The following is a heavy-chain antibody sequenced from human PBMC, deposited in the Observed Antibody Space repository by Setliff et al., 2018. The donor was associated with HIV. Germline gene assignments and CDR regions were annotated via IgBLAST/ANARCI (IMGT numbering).Heavy chain of an antibody. V-gene: IGHV4-34*01. D-gene: IGHD3-10*01. CDR2: INHSGRT. Sequence: PSETLSLTCAVYGGSFSDYYWSWIRQPPGKGLEWIGEINHSGRTKYSPSLRSRVTISVDTSKSQFSLRLNSVTATDTALYYCARGRFHRLHRPYSGSGSLGIQYFDYWGQGTLVTVSS. CDR3: ARGRFHRLHRPYSGSGSLGIQYFDY. J-gene: IGHJ4*02. CDR1: GGSFSDYY.